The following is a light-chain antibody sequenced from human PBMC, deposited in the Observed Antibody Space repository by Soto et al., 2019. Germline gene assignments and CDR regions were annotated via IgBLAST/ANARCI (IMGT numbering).Light chain of an antibody. Sequence: DIPMTQSPSTLSASVGDRVTITCRASQSISSWLAWYQQKPGKAPKLLIYDASSLESGVPSRFSGSGSGTEFTLTISSLQPDDCATYDGQQYNSYSGTFGQGTKVDIK. CDR2: DAS. V-gene: IGKV1-5*01. CDR1: QSISSW. J-gene: IGKJ1*01. CDR3: QQYNSYSGT.